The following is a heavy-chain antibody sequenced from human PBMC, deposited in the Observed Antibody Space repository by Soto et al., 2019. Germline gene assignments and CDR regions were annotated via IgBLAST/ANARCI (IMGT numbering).Heavy chain of an antibody. CDR2: INAGNGNT. Sequence: ASVKVSCKASGYTFTSYAMHWVRQAPGQRLEWMGWINAGNGNTKYSQKFQGRVTITRDTSASTAYMELSSLRSEDTAVYYCARVVYCGGDCYWTPFDFWGQGTLVTVSS. CDR1: GYTFTSYA. J-gene: IGHJ4*02. D-gene: IGHD2-21*02. V-gene: IGHV1-3*01. CDR3: ARVVYCGGDCYWTPFDF.